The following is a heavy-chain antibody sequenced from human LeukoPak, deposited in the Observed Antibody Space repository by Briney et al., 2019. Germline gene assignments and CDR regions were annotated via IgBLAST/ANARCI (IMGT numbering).Heavy chain of an antibody. CDR2: IIPIFGTA. V-gene: IGHV1-69*05. Sequence: SVKVSCKASGGTFSSYAISWVRQAPGQGLEWMGGIIPIFGTANYAQKFQGRVTITTDESTSTAYMELSSLRSEDTAVYYCASFGSLYCSSTSCHTPFDYWGQGTLVTVSS. CDR1: GGTFSSYA. CDR3: ASFGSLYCSSTSCHTPFDY. J-gene: IGHJ4*02. D-gene: IGHD2-2*02.